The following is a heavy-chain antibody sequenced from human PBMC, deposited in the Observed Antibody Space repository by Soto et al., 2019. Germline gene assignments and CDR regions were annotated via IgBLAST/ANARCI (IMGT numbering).Heavy chain of an antibody. CDR2: IGGSGFPT. CDR3: AKDVERPEY. CDR1: GFIFSNYA. V-gene: IGHV3-23*01. J-gene: IGHJ4*02. Sequence: EVQLLQSGGGLVQPGGSLRLSCAASGFIFSNYAMTWVRQAPGKGLEWVSAIGGSGFPTFYSDAVNGRFTISKDTSKNTVFLQMASLRADDTAVYYGAKDVERPEYWGQGMLVTVSS.